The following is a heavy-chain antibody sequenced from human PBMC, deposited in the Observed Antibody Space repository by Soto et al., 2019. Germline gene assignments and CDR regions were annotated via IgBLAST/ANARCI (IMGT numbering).Heavy chain of an antibody. D-gene: IGHD6-13*01. J-gene: IGHJ6*02. V-gene: IGHV3-9*01. CDR2: ISWHSGSI. CDR3: AIGDSTSFYYGMDV. CDR1: GFTFDDYA. Sequence: DVQLVESGGGLVQPGRSLRLSCAASGFTFDDYAMHWVRQAPGKGLEWVSGISWHSGSIGYADSVKGRFTISRDNAKNSLYLQMSSLRAEDTALYSCAIGDSTSFYYGMDVWGQGTTVTVSS.